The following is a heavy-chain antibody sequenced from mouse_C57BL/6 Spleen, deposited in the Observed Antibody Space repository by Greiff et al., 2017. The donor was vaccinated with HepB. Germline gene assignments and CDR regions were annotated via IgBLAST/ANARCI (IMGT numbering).Heavy chain of an antibody. CDR1: GYAFSSSW. D-gene: IGHD2-5*01. V-gene: IGHV1-82*01. Sequence: VQLQQSGPELVKPGASVKISCKASGYAFSSSWMNWVKQRPGKGLEWIGRIYPGDGDTNYNGQFKGKATLTADKSSSTAYMQLSSLTSEDSEVYFCAREDDYSNYGGYFDVWGTGTTVTVSS. CDR3: AREDDYSNYGGYFDV. J-gene: IGHJ1*03. CDR2: IYPGDGDT.